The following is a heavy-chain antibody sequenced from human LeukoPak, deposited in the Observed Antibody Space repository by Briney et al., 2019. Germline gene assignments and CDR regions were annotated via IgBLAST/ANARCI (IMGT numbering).Heavy chain of an antibody. V-gene: IGHV3-7*01. D-gene: IGHD6-6*01. Sequence: PGGSLRLSCAASGFTFSNYWMSWVRQAPGKGLEWLANIKQDGSVKYYVDSVKGRFAISRDNAKNSLYLQMNSLRAVDTAVYYCARIGYSSSSTGYWGQGTQVTVPS. J-gene: IGHJ4*02. CDR2: IKQDGSVK. CDR3: ARIGYSSSSTGY. CDR1: GFTFSNYW.